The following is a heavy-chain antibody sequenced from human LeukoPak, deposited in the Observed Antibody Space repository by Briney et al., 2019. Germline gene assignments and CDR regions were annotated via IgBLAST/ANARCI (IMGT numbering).Heavy chain of an antibody. CDR2: ISGNAGST. CDR3: AKYRAPGWSGYCDY. D-gene: IGHD2-15*01. Sequence: GGSLRLSCAASGFIFSNYAMTWVRQAPGKGLEWVSSISGNAGSTYYIDSVKGRFTISRDNSKNTLFLQMNSLRAEDTGMYYCAKYRAPGWSGYCDYWGQGTLVTVSS. CDR1: GFIFSNYA. V-gene: IGHV3-23*01. J-gene: IGHJ4*02.